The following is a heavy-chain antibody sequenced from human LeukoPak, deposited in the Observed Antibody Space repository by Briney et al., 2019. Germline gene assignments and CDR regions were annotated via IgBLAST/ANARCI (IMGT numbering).Heavy chain of an antibody. CDR1: GGSISSSSYY. Sequence: SETLSLTCTVSGGSISSSSYYWGWIRQHPGKGLEWIGYIYYSGSTYYNPSLKSRVTISVGTSKNQFSLKLSSVTAADTAVYYCARGPEYDFWSGYYGMDVWGQGTTVTVSS. CDR3: ARGPEYDFWSGYYGMDV. V-gene: IGHV4-31*03. CDR2: IYYSGST. D-gene: IGHD3-3*01. J-gene: IGHJ6*02.